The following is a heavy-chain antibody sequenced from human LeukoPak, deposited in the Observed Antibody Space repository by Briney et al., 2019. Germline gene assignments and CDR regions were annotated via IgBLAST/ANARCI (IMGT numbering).Heavy chain of an antibody. D-gene: IGHD4-17*01. CDR2: INHSGST. V-gene: IGHV4-34*01. CDR1: GGSFSGYY. Sequence: SETLSLTCAVYGGSFSGYYWSWIRQPPGKGLEWIGEINHSGSTNYNPSLKSRVTISVDTSKNQFSLKLSSVTAADTAVYYCARAKYGDYNTFDIWGQGTMVTVSS. J-gene: IGHJ3*02. CDR3: ARAKYGDYNTFDI.